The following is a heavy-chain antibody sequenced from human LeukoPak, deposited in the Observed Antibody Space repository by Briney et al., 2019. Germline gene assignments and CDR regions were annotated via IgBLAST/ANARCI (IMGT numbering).Heavy chain of an antibody. CDR3: ARGGRGGYSSASEYYFDY. J-gene: IGHJ4*02. Sequence: GGSLRLSCAASGFTFTDHGMSWVRQAPGKVLEWVCGINWNGGSTGYADSVRGRFTISRDNAKNSLYLQMNSLRAEDTALYYCARGGRGGYSSASEYYFDYWGQGTLVTVSS. CDR1: GFTFTDHG. CDR2: INWNGGST. V-gene: IGHV3-20*04. D-gene: IGHD5-18*01.